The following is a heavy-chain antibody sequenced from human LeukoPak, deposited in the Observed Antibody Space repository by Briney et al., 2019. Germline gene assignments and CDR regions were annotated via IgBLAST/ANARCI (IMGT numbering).Heavy chain of an antibody. CDR3: AKKGSGLYYYYYMDV. D-gene: IGHD2-15*01. V-gene: IGHV3-30*02. Sequence: PGGSLRLSCAASGFTFSSYGMHWVRQAPGKGLEWVAFIRYDGSNKYYADSVKGRFTISRDNSKNTLYLQMNSLRAEDTAVYYCAKKGSGLYYYYYMDVWGKGTTVTISS. CDR2: IRYDGSNK. J-gene: IGHJ6*03. CDR1: GFTFSSYG.